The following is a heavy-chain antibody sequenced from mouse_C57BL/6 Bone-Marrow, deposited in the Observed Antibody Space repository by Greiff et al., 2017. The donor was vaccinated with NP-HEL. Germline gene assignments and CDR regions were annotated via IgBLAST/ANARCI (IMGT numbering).Heavy chain of an antibody. D-gene: IGHD6-1*01. V-gene: IGHV5-9-1*02. CDR3: KRAVRCAY. CDR1: GFTFTSYA. J-gene: IGHJ3*01. Sequence: EVQLVESGAGLVKPGASLKLSCTASGFTFTSYAMPWVRQTPEKRLEWVAYISRGGDYINYADTLKGRSTFTRDKAWNTLYMQMSSLKSEDKALYYCKRAVRCAYGGQGTGVTVSA. CDR2: ISRGGDYI.